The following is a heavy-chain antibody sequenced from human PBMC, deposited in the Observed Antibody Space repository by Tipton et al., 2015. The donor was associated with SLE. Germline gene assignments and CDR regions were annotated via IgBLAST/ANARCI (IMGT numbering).Heavy chain of an antibody. J-gene: IGHJ1*01. CDR1: GGSISSSSFH. V-gene: IGHV4-39*07. CDR2: IYYSGST. Sequence: TLSLTCTVSGGSISSSSFHWGWIRQPPGKGLEWIGSIYYSGSTYYNPSLKSRVTISVDTSKNQFSLKLSSVTAADTAVYYCARGTQWLVRWGYFQHWGQGTLVTVST. CDR3: ARGTQWLVRWGYFQH. D-gene: IGHD6-19*01.